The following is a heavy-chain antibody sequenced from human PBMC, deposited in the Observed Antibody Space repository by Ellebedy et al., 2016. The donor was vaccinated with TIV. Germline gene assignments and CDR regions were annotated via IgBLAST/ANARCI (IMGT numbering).Heavy chain of an antibody. J-gene: IGHJ3*02. Sequence: GESLKISXAASGFTFSSYAMSWVRQAPGKGLEWVSAISGSGGSTYYADSVKGRFTISRDNSKNTLYLQMNSLRAEDTAVYYCALHAGGNDILTGYGSDAFDIWGQGTMVTVSS. CDR2: ISGSGGST. CDR1: GFTFSSYA. V-gene: IGHV3-23*01. D-gene: IGHD3-9*01. CDR3: ALHAGGNDILTGYGSDAFDI.